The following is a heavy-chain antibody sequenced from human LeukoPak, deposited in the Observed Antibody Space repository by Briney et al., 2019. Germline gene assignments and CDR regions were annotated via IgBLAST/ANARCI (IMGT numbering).Heavy chain of an antibody. CDR3: ARVDCSSTSCHRNYYYYYGMDV. Sequence: SQTLSLTCAVSGGSISSGGYYWSWIRQHPGKGLEWIGYIYYSGSTYYNPSLKSRVTISVDTSKNQFSLKLSSVTAADTAVYYCARVDCSSTSCHRNYYYYYGMDVWGQGTTVTVSS. J-gene: IGHJ6*02. CDR2: IYYSGST. D-gene: IGHD2-2*01. V-gene: IGHV4-31*11. CDR1: GGSISSGGYY.